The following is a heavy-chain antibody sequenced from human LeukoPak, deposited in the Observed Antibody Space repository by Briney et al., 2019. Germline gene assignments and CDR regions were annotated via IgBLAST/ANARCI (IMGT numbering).Heavy chain of an antibody. D-gene: IGHD3-22*01. V-gene: IGHV4-39*01. CDR3: ARHRFYYDSSGYHPDFDY. CDR1: GGTISSSSYY. Sequence: SETLSLTCTVSGGTISSSSYYWGWIRQPPGKGLEWVGSIYSSGSTYYNPSLKSRVTISVDRSKNQFSLQLSSMTAADTAVYYCARHRFYYDSSGYHPDFDYWGQGTLVTVSS. J-gene: IGHJ4*02. CDR2: IYSSGST.